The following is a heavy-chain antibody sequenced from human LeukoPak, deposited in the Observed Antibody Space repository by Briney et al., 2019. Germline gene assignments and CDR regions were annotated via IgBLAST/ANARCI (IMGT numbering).Heavy chain of an antibody. CDR2: VYYSGST. V-gene: IGHV4-59*01. CDR1: GGSITSYY. J-gene: IGHJ5*02. CDR3: ARVIAAPNWLDP. Sequence: PSGTLSLTCTLSGGSITSYYWSWIRQPPGKGLEWIGHVYYSGSTKYNPTLQNRVTISVDTSKSHFSLKLTSVTTADTAIYYCARVIAAPNWLDPWGQGILVSVSS. D-gene: IGHD3-22*01.